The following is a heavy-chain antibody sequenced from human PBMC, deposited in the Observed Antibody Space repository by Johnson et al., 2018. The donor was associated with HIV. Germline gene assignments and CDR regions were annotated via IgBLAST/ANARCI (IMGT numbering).Heavy chain of an antibody. CDR3: ARERATLWFRASGAAFDI. J-gene: IGHJ3*02. V-gene: IGHV3-11*04. Sequence: VQLVESGGGLVKPGGSLRLSCAASGFTFSDYYMSWIRQAPGKGLEWVSYITSSGSTKYYAVSVKGRFTISRDNAKHSLYRQMNSLRAEDTAVYYCARERATLWFRASGAAFDIWGQGTMVTVSS. CDR2: ITSSGSTK. CDR1: GFTFSDYY. D-gene: IGHD3-10*01.